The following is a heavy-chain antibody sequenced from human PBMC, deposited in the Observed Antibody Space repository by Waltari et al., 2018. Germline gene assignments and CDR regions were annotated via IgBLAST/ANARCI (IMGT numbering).Heavy chain of an antibody. CDR2: ISWNSGSI. CDR3: ARGSGGIEAFDI. Sequence: EVQLVESGGGLVQPGWSLRLSCAASGFTFDDYAMHWVRQAQGKGLEWVSGISWNSGSIDYADSVKGRFTISRDNAKSSLYLQLHSLRPEDMALYYCARGSGGIEAFDIWGQGTMVTVSS. D-gene: IGHD6-19*01. V-gene: IGHV3-9*03. J-gene: IGHJ3*02. CDR1: GFTFDDYA.